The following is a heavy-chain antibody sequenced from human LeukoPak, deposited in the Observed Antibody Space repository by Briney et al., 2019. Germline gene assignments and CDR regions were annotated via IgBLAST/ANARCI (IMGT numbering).Heavy chain of an antibody. CDR2: ISISGGNT. CDR1: AFTFTNFG. CDR3: AKGGSGSYYYYNGMDV. J-gene: IGHJ6*02. D-gene: IGHD3-10*01. V-gene: IGHV3-23*01. Sequence: PGGSLRLSCAASAFTFTNFGVTWVRQAPGKGLEWVSGISISGGNTYYADSVKGRFTISRDNSKNTLYLQMNSLRAEDTAIYYCAKGGSGSYYYYNGMDVWGQGTTVTVSS.